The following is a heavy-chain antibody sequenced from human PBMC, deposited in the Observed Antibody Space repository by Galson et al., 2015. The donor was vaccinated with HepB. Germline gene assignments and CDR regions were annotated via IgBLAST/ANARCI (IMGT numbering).Heavy chain of an antibody. J-gene: IGHJ4*02. D-gene: IGHD2-15*01. Sequence: SVKVSCKASGGAFSSYAISWVRQAPGQGLEWMGGIIPILGIANYAQKFQGRVTITADKSTSTAYMELSSLRSEDTAVYYCASTKPYCSGGSCYSGFDYWGQGTLVTVSS. V-gene: IGHV1-69*10. CDR2: IIPILGIA. CDR1: GGAFSSYA. CDR3: ASTKPYCSGGSCYSGFDY.